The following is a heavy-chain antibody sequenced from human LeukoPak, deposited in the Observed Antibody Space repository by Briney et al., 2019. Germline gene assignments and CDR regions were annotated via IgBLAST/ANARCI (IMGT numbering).Heavy chain of an antibody. CDR1: GGTFSSYA. CDR3: ARAGLLWFGELLLGYYYGMDV. D-gene: IGHD3-10*01. J-gene: IGHJ6*02. Sequence: ASVKVSCKASGGTFSSYAISWVRQAPGQGLEWMGRIIPILGIANYAQKFQGRVTITADKSTSTAYMELSSLRSGDTAVYYCARAGLLWFGELLLGYYYGMDVWGQGTTVTVSS. CDR2: IIPILGIA. V-gene: IGHV1-69*04.